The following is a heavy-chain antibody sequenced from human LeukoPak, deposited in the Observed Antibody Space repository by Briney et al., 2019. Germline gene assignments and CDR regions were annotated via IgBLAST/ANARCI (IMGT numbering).Heavy chain of an antibody. CDR3: AKEGPPNRLYYMDV. CDR2: ISGSGGST. J-gene: IGHJ6*03. V-gene: IGHV3-23*01. CDR1: GFTFSSYA. D-gene: IGHD1-14*01. Sequence: PGGSLRLSCAAAGFTFSSYAMSWVRQAPGRGLEWVSAISGSGGSTYYADSVKGRFTISRDNSKNTLYLQMNSLRAEDTAVYYCAKEGPPNRLYYMDVWGKGTTVTVSS.